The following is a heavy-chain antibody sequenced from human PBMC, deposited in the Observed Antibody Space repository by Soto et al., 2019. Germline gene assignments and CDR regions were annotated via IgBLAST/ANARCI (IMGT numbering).Heavy chain of an antibody. CDR3: ARDFLWFGEYGMDG. D-gene: IGHD3-10*01. V-gene: IGHV4-34*01. Sequence: SETLSLTCAVYGGSFSGYYWSWIRQPPGKGLEWIGEINHSGSTNYNPSLKSRITISVDTSKNQFSLKLSSVTAADTAVYYCARDFLWFGEYGMDGWGQGTTVT. CDR1: GGSFSGYY. CDR2: INHSGST. J-gene: IGHJ6*02.